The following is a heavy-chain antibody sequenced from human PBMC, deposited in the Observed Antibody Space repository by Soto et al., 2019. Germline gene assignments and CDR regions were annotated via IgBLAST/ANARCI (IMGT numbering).Heavy chain of an antibody. CDR3: ARGASSGWSWDHNWFDP. D-gene: IGHD6-19*01. CDR1: GYTFTSYD. J-gene: IGHJ5*02. Sequence: ASVKVSCKASGYTFTSYDINWVRQATGQGLEWMGWMNPNSGNTGYAQKFQVRVTMTRNTSISTAYMELSSLRSDDTAVYYCARGASSGWSWDHNWFDPRGQGTLVTSPQ. V-gene: IGHV1-8*01. CDR2: MNPNSGNT.